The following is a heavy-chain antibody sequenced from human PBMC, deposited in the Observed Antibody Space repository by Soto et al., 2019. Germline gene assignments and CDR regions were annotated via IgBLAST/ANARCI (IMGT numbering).Heavy chain of an antibody. D-gene: IGHD4-17*01. J-gene: IGHJ6*02. CDR1: GFSLSTSGVG. Sequence: QITLKESGPTLVKPTQTLTLTCTFSGFSLSTSGVGVGWIRQPPGKALEWLALIYWDDDKRYSPSLKSRLTITNDTSKNQVVLTMTNMEPVDTATYYWAHYYGDSIDYYYYGMDVCGQGTTVTVSS. CDR2: IYWDDDK. V-gene: IGHV2-5*02. CDR3: AHYYGDSIDYYYYGMDV.